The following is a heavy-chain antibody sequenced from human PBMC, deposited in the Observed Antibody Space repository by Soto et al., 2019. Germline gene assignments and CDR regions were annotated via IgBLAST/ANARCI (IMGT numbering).Heavy chain of an antibody. V-gene: IGHV3-48*03. D-gene: IGHD3-9*01. CDR3: AREEGGLAPYFDY. CDR2: ISSSGSTI. CDR1: GFTFSSYE. J-gene: IGHJ4*02. Sequence: GGSLRLSCAASGFTFSSYEMNWVRQAPGKGLEWVSYISSSGSTIYYADYVKGRFTISRDNAKNSLCLEMNSLRAEDTAVYYCAREEGGLAPYFDYWGQGSLVTVSA.